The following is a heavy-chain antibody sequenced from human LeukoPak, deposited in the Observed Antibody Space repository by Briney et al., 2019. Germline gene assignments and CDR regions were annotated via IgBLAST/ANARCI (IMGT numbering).Heavy chain of an antibody. CDR2: ISHEGSDK. D-gene: IGHD3-10*01. Sequence: GGSLRLSCAASGFNLTNYGMHWVRQAPCKGLEWVAVISHEGSDKYYADSVKGRFTISRDNSKNILYVQMNSLRVEDTAVYYCAIGPDYGSGDSWGQGTMVIVSS. CDR3: AIGPDYGSGDS. V-gene: IGHV3-30*03. CDR1: GFNLTNYG. J-gene: IGHJ4*02.